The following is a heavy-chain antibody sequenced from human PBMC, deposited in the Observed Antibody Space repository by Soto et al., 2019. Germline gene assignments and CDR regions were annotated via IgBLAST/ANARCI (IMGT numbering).Heavy chain of an antibody. J-gene: IGHJ4*02. CDR3: AGGTEGFGDVDDY. CDR2: IYHSGST. V-gene: IGHV4-4*02. D-gene: IGHD3-10*01. Sequence: QVQLQESGPGLVKPSGTLSLTCAVSGGSISSSNWWSWVRQPPGKGLEWIGEIYHSGSTNYNPSLKSRVTISVDTSKSQSSLKLSSVTAADTAVYYCAGGTEGFGDVDDYWGQGTLVTVSS. CDR1: GGSISSSNW.